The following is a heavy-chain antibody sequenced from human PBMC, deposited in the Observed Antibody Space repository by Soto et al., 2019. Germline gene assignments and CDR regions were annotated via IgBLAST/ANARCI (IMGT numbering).Heavy chain of an antibody. D-gene: IGHD1-1*01. Sequence: GASVKVSCKASGYPFSDNDINWVRQATGQGLEWMGWISPGSGNTVYAQNFQGRVTMTRDTSTSTAYMELSSLRSGDTAVYYCARDNLHSVEYNWFDPWGQGTLVTVSS. CDR2: ISPGSGNT. CDR1: GYPFSDND. J-gene: IGHJ5*02. V-gene: IGHV1-8*01. CDR3: ARDNLHSVEYNWFDP.